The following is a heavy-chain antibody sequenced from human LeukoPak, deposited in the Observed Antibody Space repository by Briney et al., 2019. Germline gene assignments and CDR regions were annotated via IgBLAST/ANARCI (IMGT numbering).Heavy chain of an antibody. CDR3: ARDLYAWGSYRYDWFDP. CDR1: GYSISSGYY. J-gene: IGHJ5*02. Sequence: SETLSLTCAVSGYSISSGYYWGWIRQPPGKGLEWIGSIYHSGSTYYNPSLKSRVTISVDTSKNQFSLKLSSVTAADTAVYCCARDLYAWGSYRYDWFDPWGQGTLVTVSS. CDR2: IYHSGST. D-gene: IGHD3-16*02. V-gene: IGHV4-38-2*02.